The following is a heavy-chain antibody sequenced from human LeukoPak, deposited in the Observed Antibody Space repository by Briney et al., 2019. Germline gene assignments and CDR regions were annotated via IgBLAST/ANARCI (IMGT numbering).Heavy chain of an antibody. Sequence: SVKVSCKASEGTFSSYAISWVRQAPGQGLEWMGGIIPIFGTANYAQKFQGRVTITADKSTSTAYMELSSLRSEDTAVYYCARDSRSSRDGYNRFDPWGQGTLVTVSS. CDR3: ARDSRSSRDGYNRFDP. D-gene: IGHD5-24*01. CDR1: EGTFSSYA. CDR2: IIPIFGTA. V-gene: IGHV1-69*06. J-gene: IGHJ5*02.